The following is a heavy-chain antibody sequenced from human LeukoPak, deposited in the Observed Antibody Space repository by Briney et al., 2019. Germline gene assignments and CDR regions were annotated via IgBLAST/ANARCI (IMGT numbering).Heavy chain of an antibody. D-gene: IGHD5-24*01. CDR2: IKGDGSYT. CDR1: GFTFSNYW. Sequence: GGSLRLSCAASGFTFSNYWMHWVRQAPVKGLVWVSRIKGDGSYTNYADSVKGRFTISRDNAKSTLYLQMNSLRAEDTAVYYCARDGDAYNFDYWGQGALVTVSS. V-gene: IGHV3-74*01. CDR3: ARDGDAYNFDY. J-gene: IGHJ4*02.